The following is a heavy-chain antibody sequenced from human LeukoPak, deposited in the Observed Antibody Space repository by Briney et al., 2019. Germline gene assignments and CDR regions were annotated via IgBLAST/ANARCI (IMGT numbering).Heavy chain of an antibody. V-gene: IGHV1-69*05. CDR1: GGTFSSYA. CDR2: IIPIFGTA. D-gene: IGHD2-2*01. J-gene: IGHJ4*02. CDR3: AATRYCSSTSCRHFDY. Sequence: ASVKVSCKASGGTFSSYAISWVRQAPGQGLEWMGGIIPIFGTANYAQKFQGRVTITTDESTSTAYMELSSLRSEDTAVYYCAATRYCSSTSCRHFDYWGQGTLVTVFS.